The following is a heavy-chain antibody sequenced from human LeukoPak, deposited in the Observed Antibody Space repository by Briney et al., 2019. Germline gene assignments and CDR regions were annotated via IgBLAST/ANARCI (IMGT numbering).Heavy chain of an antibody. CDR3: AKDKIAVAGLSIPNWFDP. J-gene: IGHJ5*02. V-gene: IGHV3-30*18. Sequence: GRSLRLSCAASGFTFSSYGMHWVRQAPGKGLEWVAVISYDGSNKYYADSVKGRFTISRDNSKNTLYLQMNSLRAEDTAVYYCAKDKIAVAGLSIPNWFDPWGQGTLVTVSS. CDR1: GFTFSSYG. CDR2: ISYDGSNK. D-gene: IGHD6-19*01.